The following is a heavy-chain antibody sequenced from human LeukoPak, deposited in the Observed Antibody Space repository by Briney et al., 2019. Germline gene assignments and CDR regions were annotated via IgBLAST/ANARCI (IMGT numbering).Heavy chain of an antibody. D-gene: IGHD3-22*01. CDR1: GGSISSYY. CDR3: ASSYYYDSSGYPSYYFDY. V-gene: IGHV4-59*01. J-gene: IGHJ4*02. CDR2: IYYSGST. Sequence: SETLSLTCTLSGGSISSYYWSWIRQPPGKGLEWIGYIYYSGSTNYNPSLKSRVTIAADTPKNQFSLKLSSVTAADTAVYYCASSYYYDSSGYPSYYFDYWGQGTLVTVSS.